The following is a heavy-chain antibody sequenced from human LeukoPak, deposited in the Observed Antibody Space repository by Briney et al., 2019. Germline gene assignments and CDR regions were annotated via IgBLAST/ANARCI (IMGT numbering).Heavy chain of an antibody. D-gene: IGHD3-22*01. Sequence: ASVKVSCKASGYTLTSYDINWVRQATGQGLEWMGWINPNSGGTNYAQKFQGRVTMTRDTSISTAYMELSRLRSDDTAVYYCVRSDYYDSSGYFTDFDYWGQGTLVTVSS. V-gene: IGHV1-2*02. J-gene: IGHJ4*02. CDR2: INPNSGGT. CDR3: VRSDYYDSSGYFTDFDY. CDR1: GYTLTSYD.